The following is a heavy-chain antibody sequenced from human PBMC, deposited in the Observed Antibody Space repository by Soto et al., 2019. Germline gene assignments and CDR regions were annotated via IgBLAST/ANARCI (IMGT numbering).Heavy chain of an antibody. Sequence: EVQLVESGGGLVQPGGSLRLSCAASGFTSSNYWMHWVLLVPGKWLVWVSSIGGDGPTATYADSVRGRFILTRDNAKNMLFLQMNALRDEDTAVYYCVRGTNAWRGTDYWGPGMPVTASS. V-gene: IGHV3-74*01. CDR1: GFTSSNYW. D-gene: IGHD1-1*01. J-gene: IGHJ4*02. CDR3: VRGTNAWRGTDY. CDR2: IGGDGPTA.